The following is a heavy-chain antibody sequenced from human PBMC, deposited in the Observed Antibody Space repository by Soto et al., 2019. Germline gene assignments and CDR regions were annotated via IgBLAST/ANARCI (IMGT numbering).Heavy chain of an antibody. V-gene: IGHV4-34*01. CDR2: INHSGST. J-gene: IGHJ6*02. Sequence: SETLSLTCAVYGGSFSGYYWSWIRQPPGRGLEWIGEINHSGSTNYKPSLKSRVTISVDTSKNQFSLKLSSVTAADTAVYYCARQPYSSSWSSQEGIYYYYYYGMDVWGQGTTVTVSS. D-gene: IGHD6-13*01. CDR1: GGSFSGYY. CDR3: ARQPYSSSWSSQEGIYYYYYYGMDV.